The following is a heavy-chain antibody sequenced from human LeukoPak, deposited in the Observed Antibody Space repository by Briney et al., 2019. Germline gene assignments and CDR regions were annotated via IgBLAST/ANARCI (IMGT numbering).Heavy chain of an antibody. CDR2: IKQDGSEK. D-gene: IGHD2-15*01. J-gene: IGHJ2*01. CDR1: GFTFSSYW. V-gene: IGHV3-7*01. Sequence: GGSLRLSCAASGFTFSSYWMSWVRQAPGKGLEWVANIKQDGSEKYYVNSVKGRFTISRDNAKNSLYLQMNSLRAEDTAVYYCARDRVVVVAGYWYFDLWGRGTLVTVSS. CDR3: ARDRVVVVAGYWYFDL.